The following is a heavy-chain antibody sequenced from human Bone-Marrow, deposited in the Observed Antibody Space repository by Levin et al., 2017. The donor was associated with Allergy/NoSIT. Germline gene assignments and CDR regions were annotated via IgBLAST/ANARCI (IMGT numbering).Heavy chain of an antibody. D-gene: IGHD3-22*01. CDR2: IYWDDDT. V-gene: IGHV2-5*02. J-gene: IGHJ3*01. CDR1: GFSLGTSGVG. Sequence: SGPTLVKPPQTLTLTCTFSGFSLGTSGVGVGWIRQPPGKAPEWLALIYWDDDTRYSASLKSRLSITKDTSRDQVVLTMTNMDPVATATSFFARFSSGWFAPGPRDSFHVWGQGTTVTVSS. CDR3: ARFSSGWFAPGPRDSFHV.